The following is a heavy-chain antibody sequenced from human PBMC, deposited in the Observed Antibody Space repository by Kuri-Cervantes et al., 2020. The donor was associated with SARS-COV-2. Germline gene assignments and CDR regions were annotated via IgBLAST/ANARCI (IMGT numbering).Heavy chain of an antibody. CDR1: GYSISSGYY. J-gene: IGHJ4*02. V-gene: IGHV4-38-2*01. CDR2: IYHSGST. Sequence: SETLSLTCAVSGYSISSGYYWGWIRQPPGKGLEWIGSIYHSGSTYYNPSLKSRVTISVDRSKNQFSLKLSSVTAADTAVYYCARLTTSYFDYWGQGTLVTVSS. D-gene: IGHD4-11*01. CDR3: ARLTTSYFDY.